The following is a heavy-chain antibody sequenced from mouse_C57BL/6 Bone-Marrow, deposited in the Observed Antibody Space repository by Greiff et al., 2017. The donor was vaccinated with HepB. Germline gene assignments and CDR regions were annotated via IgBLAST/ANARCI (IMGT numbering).Heavy chain of an antibody. CDR2: INPNNGGT. V-gene: IGHV1-18*01. D-gene: IGHD1-1*01. CDR1: GYTFTDYN. Sequence: VQLKESGPELVKPGASVKIPCKASGYTFTDYNMDWVKQSHGKSLEWIGDINPNNGGTIYNQKFKGKATLTVDKSSSTAYMELRSLTSEDTAVYYCARERISTVVAHYYAMDYWGQGTSVTVSS. CDR3: ARERISTVVAHYYAMDY. J-gene: IGHJ4*01.